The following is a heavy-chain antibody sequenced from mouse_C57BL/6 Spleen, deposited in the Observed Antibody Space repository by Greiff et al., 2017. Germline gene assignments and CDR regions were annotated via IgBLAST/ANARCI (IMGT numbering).Heavy chain of an antibody. CDR2: LSPGRGNT. CDR1: GYTFTDYY. V-gene: IGHV1-76*01. D-gene: IGHD2-12*01. CDR3: ARGYYSLAY. Sequence: QVQLKQSEAELVRPGASVKLSCKASGYTFTDYYINWVKQRPGQGLEWIARLSPGRGNTYYNEKFKGKATLTAEKSSSTAYMQLSSLTSEDSAVYFCARGYYSLAYWGQGTLVTVSA. J-gene: IGHJ3*01.